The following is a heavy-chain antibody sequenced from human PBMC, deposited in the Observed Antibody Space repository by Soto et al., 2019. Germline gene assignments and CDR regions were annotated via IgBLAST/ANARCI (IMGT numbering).Heavy chain of an antibody. CDR2: INHSGST. Sequence: SETLSLTCAFYVVSFSGYYWSCIRHPPGKGLEWIGEINHSGSTNYNPSLKSRVTISVDTSKNQFSLKLSSVTAADTAVYYCARGVSYGYLLGYFDYWGQGTLVTVSS. J-gene: IGHJ4*02. CDR1: VVSFSGYY. D-gene: IGHD5-18*01. V-gene: IGHV4-34*01. CDR3: ARGVSYGYLLGYFDY.